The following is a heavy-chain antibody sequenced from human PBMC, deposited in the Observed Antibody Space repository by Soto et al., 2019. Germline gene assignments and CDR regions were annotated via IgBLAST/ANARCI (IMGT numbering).Heavy chain of an antibody. CDR3: ARRGTMESLYYFDY. CDR1: GYSFTTYW. CDR2: IYPGDSDT. D-gene: IGHD1-26*01. V-gene: IGHV5-51*01. J-gene: IGHJ4*02. Sequence: GESLKISCKASGYSFTTYWIGWVRQMPGKGLEWMGIIYPGDSDTRYSPSFQGQVTISADKSSRTAYLQWSSLKASDTAMYYCARRGTMESLYYFDYWGQGTLVTVSS.